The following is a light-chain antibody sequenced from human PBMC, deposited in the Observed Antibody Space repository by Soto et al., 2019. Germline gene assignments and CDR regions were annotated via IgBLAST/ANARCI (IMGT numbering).Light chain of an antibody. Sequence: ESVLTQSPGTLSLSPGERATLSCRASQSVSSSYLAWYQQKPGQAPRLLIYGASTRASSIPARFSGSGSGTEFTLTISSLQSEDFAVYYCQQYNNWPPQTFGQGTKVDIK. CDR3: QQYNNWPPQT. V-gene: IGKV3D-15*01. CDR2: GAS. J-gene: IGKJ1*01. CDR1: QSVSSSY.